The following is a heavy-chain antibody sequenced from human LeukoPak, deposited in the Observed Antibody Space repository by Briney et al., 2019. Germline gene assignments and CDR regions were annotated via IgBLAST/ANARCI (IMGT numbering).Heavy chain of an antibody. J-gene: IGHJ4*02. D-gene: IGHD7-27*01. V-gene: IGHV3-23*01. Sequence: GGSLRPSCAASGFTFSSYAMSWVRQAPGKGLEWVSAISGSGGSTYYADSVKGRFTISRDNSKNTLYLQMNSLRAEDTAVYYCAKAGGNWVNYYFCYWGQGTLVTVSS. CDR3: AKAGGNWVNYYFCY. CDR2: ISGSGGST. CDR1: GFTFSSYA.